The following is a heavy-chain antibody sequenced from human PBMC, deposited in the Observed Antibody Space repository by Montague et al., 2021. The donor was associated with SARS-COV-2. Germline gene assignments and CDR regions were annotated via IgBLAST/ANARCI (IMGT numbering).Heavy chain of an antibody. Sequence: QSGAEVIKPGESLKISCEGSGYSFTSYWIAWVRQMPGKGLEWMGIIYPEDSDTRYSPSFQGHVTISADKSMNTAFLQWSSLRASDTAIYYCARQVHIYCSSTSCPFDYWGQGTLVTVSS. CDR1: GYSFTSYW. CDR3: ARQVHIYCSSTSCPFDY. J-gene: IGHJ4*02. D-gene: IGHD2-2*01. CDR2: IYPEDSDT. V-gene: IGHV5-51*01.